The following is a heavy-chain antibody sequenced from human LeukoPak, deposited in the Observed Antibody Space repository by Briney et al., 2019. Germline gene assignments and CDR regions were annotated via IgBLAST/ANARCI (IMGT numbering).Heavy chain of an antibody. CDR2: IYYSGNT. Sequence: PSETLSLTCTVSGGSISSSSYYWGWIRQPPGKGLEWVGSIYYSGNTYYNPSNESLVTISVDTSKNQFSLMLSSVTAADAAVYYCARHVDAVAGLFDNWGWGTVITVTS. D-gene: IGHD6-19*01. V-gene: IGHV4-39*01. CDR1: GGSISSSSYY. CDR3: ARHVDAVAGLFDN. J-gene: IGHJ4*02.